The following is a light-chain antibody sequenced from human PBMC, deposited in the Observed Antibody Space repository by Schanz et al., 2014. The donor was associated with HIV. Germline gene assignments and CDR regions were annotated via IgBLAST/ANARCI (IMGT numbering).Light chain of an antibody. CDR2: EVT. CDR1: TSDVGLYTY. CDR3: SSYTSSSTPYV. V-gene: IGLV2-14*01. Sequence: QSALTQPASVSGSPGQLITISCTGTTSDVGLYTYVSWYQQHPGKAPKLMIYEVTNRPSGVSNRFSGSKSGNTASLTISGLQAEDEAVYYCSSYTSSSTPYVFGSGTKLTVL. J-gene: IGLJ1*01.